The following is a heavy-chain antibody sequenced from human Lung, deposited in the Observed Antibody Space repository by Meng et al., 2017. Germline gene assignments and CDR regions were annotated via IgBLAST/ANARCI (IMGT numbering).Heavy chain of an antibody. CDR2: IYYSGST. CDR3: ARGDYDGLAY. Sequence: QVQLQESGPRLVKPSQTLSLTCTVSGGSINSDDYYWSWIRQHPGKGLEWIGFIYYSGSTYYNPSLKSRVSISVDTSKNQFSLKLTSVTAADTAVYYCARGDYDGLAYWGQGTLVTVSS. V-gene: IGHV4-31*03. CDR1: GGSINSDDYY. J-gene: IGHJ4*02. D-gene: IGHD4-17*01.